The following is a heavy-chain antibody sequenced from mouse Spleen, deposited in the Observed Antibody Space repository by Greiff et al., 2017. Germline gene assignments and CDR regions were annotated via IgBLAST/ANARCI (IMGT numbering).Heavy chain of an antibody. CDR2: IYPGGGYT. V-gene: IGHV1-63*01. D-gene: IGHD1-1*02. CDR1: GYTFTNYW. J-gene: IGHJ4*01. CDR3: AREGYGSYYYAMDY. Sequence: VQRVESGAELVRPGTSVKMSCKASGYTFTNYWIGWAKQRPGHGLEWIGDIYPGGGYTNYNEKFKGKATLTADKSSSTAYMQFSSLTSEDSAIYYCAREGYGSYYYAMDYWGQGTSVTVSS.